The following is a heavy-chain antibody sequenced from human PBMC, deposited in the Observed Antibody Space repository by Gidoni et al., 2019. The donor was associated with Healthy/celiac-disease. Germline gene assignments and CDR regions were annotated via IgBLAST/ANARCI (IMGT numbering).Heavy chain of an antibody. CDR2: IYSGDST. J-gene: IGHJ6*02. V-gene: IGHV3-53*01. D-gene: IGHD5-18*01. CDR1: GFTVSSNY. CDR3: AREYSTDEYYYGMDV. Sequence: EVQLVESGGGLIQPGGSLRLSCAASGFTVSSNYMSWVRQAPGKGLEWVSVIYSGDSTYYADSVKGRFTISRDNSKNTLYLQMNSLRAEDTAVYYCAREYSTDEYYYGMDVWGQGTTVTVSS.